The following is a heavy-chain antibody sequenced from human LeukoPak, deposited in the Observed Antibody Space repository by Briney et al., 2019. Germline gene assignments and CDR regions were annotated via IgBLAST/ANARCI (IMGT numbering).Heavy chain of an antibody. CDR3: ARGYQHGDYGDYMDV. Sequence: GESLKISCKGSGYSFTSYWIGWVRQMPGKGLEWMGIIYPGDSDTRYSPSFQGQVTISADKSISTAYLQWSSLKASDTAMYYCARGYQHGDYGDYMDVWGKGTTVTVSS. V-gene: IGHV5-51*01. J-gene: IGHJ6*03. D-gene: IGHD4-17*01. CDR2: IYPGDSDT. CDR1: GYSFTSYW.